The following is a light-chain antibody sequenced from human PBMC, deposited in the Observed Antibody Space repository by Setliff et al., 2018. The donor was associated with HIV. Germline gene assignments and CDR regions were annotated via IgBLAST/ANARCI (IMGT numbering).Light chain of an antibody. CDR2: DVS. Sequence: QSVLAQPPSLSGSPGQSVTISCTGTSSDVDDNHISWYQQHPGKAPKLMIYDVSLRPSGVPDRFSGSRSGYTASLTVSGLQADDEANYYCRAYAGRYTSVFGGGTKVTVL. J-gene: IGLJ2*01. CDR1: SSDVDDNH. V-gene: IGLV2-11*01. CDR3: RAYAGRYTSV.